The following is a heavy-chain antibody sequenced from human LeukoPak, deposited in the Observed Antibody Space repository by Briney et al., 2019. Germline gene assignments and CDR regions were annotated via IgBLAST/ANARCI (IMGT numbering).Heavy chain of an antibody. V-gene: IGHV4-31*03. Sequence: SQTLSLTCTVSGGSISSGGYYWSWIRQHPGKGLEWIGYIYYSGSTYYNPSLKSRVTISVDTSKNQFSLKLSSVTAADTAVYYCARGYVDSSGWSPNWFDPWGSEPWSPSPQ. CDR3: ARGYVDSSGWSPNWFDP. CDR1: GGSISSGGYY. D-gene: IGHD6-19*01. CDR2: IYYSGST. J-gene: IGHJ5*02.